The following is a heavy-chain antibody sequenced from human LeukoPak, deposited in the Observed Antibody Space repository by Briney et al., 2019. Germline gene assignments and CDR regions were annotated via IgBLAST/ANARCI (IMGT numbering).Heavy chain of an antibody. CDR2: ISSSSSTI. Sequence: PGGSLRLSCAASGFTFSSYSMNWVRQAPGKGLEWVSYISSSSSTIYYADSVKGRSTISRDNAKNSLYLEMNSLRAEDTAVYYCARTSVAGGDYWGQGTLVTVSS. J-gene: IGHJ4*02. V-gene: IGHV3-48*04. D-gene: IGHD6-19*01. CDR3: ARTSVAGGDY. CDR1: GFTFSSYS.